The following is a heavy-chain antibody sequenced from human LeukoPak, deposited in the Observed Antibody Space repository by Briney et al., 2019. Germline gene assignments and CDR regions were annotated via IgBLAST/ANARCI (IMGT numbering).Heavy chain of an antibody. J-gene: IGHJ4*02. CDR2: IVVGSGNT. CDR1: GFTFTSSA. CDR3: AAWNVDTAMDPGDY. Sequence: ASVKVSCKASGFTFTSSAMQWVRQARGQRLEWIGWIVVGSGNTNYAQKFQERVTITRDMSTSTAYMELSSLRSEDTAVYYCAAWNVDTAMDPGDYWGQGTLATVSS. D-gene: IGHD5-18*01. V-gene: IGHV1-58*02.